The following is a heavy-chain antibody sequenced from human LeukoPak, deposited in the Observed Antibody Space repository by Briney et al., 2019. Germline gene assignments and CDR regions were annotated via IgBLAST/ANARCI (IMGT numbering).Heavy chain of an antibody. CDR3: ARLYSSGWSYYFDY. J-gene: IGHJ4*02. D-gene: IGHD6-19*01. V-gene: IGHV3-53*01. CDR1: GFTVSSNY. CDR2: IYSGGST. Sequence: GTSPRLSCAASGFTVSSNYMSWVRQAPGKGLEWVSVIYSGGSTYYADSVKGRFTISRDNSKNTLYLQMNSLRAEDTAVYYCARLYSSGWSYYFDYWGQGTLVTVSS.